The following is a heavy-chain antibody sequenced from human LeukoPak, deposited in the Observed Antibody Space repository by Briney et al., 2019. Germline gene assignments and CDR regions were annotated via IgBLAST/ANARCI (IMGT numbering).Heavy chain of an antibody. J-gene: IGHJ4*02. V-gene: IGHV4-59*01. CDR3: ARGGAHYYDSSGYDY. CDR2: IYYSGST. Sequence: SEILSLTCTVSGGSISSYYWSWIRQPPGKGLEWIGYIYYSGSTNYNPSLKSRVTISVDTSKNQFSLKLSSVTAADTAVYYCARGGAHYYDSSGYDYWGQGTLVTVSS. D-gene: IGHD3-22*01. CDR1: GGSISSYY.